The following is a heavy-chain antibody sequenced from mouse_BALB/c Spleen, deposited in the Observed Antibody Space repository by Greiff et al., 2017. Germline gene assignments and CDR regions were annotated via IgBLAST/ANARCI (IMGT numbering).Heavy chain of an antibody. CDR3: ASFHYYGYGYAMDY. V-gene: IGHV2-6-7*01. Sequence: VQLQESGPGLVAPSQSLSITCTVSGFSLTGYGVNWVRQPPGKGLEWLGMIWGDGSTDYNSALKSRLSVSKDNSKSQVFLKMNSLQTDDTAMYYCASFHYYGYGYAMDYWGQGTSVTVSS. J-gene: IGHJ4*01. CDR1: GFSLTGYG. D-gene: IGHD1-2*01. CDR2: IWGDGST.